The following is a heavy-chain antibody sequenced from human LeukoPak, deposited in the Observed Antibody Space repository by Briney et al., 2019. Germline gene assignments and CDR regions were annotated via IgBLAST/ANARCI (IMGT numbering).Heavy chain of an antibody. Sequence: GRSLRLSCPASAFTFSSYAMSWVRHAPGKWLEWVSAISGSGGNTYYADSVKGRFTISRDNSKNTLYLQMNSLRAEDTAVYYCAKDRTYDSSGYADYWGQGTLVTVSS. V-gene: IGHV3-23*01. J-gene: IGHJ4*02. CDR3: AKDRTYDSSGYADY. CDR2: ISGSGGNT. CDR1: AFTFSSYA. D-gene: IGHD3-22*01.